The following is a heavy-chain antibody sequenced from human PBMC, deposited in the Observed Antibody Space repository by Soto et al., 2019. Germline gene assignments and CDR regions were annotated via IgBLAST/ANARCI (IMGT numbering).Heavy chain of an antibody. J-gene: IGHJ4*02. CDR3: TTDQKEYQLQLSFDY. CDR1: GFTFSNAW. Sequence: VGSLRLSCAASGFTFSNAWMSWVRQAPGKGLEWVGRIKSKTDGGTTDYAAPVKGRFTISRDDSKNTLYLQMNSLKTEDTAVYYCTTDQKEYQLQLSFDYWGQRTLVTVSS. V-gene: IGHV3-15*01. D-gene: IGHD2-2*01. CDR2: IKSKTDGGTT.